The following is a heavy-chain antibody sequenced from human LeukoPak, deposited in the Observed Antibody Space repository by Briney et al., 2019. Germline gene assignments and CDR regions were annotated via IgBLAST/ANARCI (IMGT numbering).Heavy chain of an antibody. D-gene: IGHD6-19*01. V-gene: IGHV3-21*01. CDR3: AREEEWLVSYFDY. CDR2: ISSSSSYI. CDR1: GFTFSSYS. J-gene: IGHJ4*02. Sequence: GGSLRLSCAASGFTFSSYSMNWVRQAPGKGLEWVSSISSSSSYIYYADSVKGRFTISRDNAKNSLYLQMNSLRAEDTAVYYCAREEEWLVSYFDYWGQGTLVTVSS.